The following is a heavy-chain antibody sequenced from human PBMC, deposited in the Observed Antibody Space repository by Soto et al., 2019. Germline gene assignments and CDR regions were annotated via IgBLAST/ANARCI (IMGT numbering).Heavy chain of an antibody. CDR2: IYWDDDK. D-gene: IGHD6-13*01. CDR1: GFSLSTSGVG. CDR3: EKLYSSSWVFDY. V-gene: IGHV2-5*02. Sequence: SGPTLVNPTQTLTLTCTFSGFSLSTSGVGVGWIRQPPGKALEWLALIYWDDDKRYSPSLKSRLTITKDTSKNQVVLTMTNMDPVETATYHSEKLYSSSWVFDYWGQGTLVTVSS. J-gene: IGHJ4*02.